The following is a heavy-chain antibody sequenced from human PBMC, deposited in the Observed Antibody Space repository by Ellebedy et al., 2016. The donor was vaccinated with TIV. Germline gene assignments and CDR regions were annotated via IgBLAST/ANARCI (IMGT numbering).Heavy chain of an antibody. J-gene: IGHJ4*02. V-gene: IGHV4-59*01. CDR1: GGSISSYY. D-gene: IGHD2-8*01. CDR2: IYYSGST. Sequence: MPSETLSLTCTVSGGSISSYYWSWIRQPPGKGLEWIGYIYYSGSTTYNPSLKSRVTISVDTSKNQFSLKLSSVTAADTAVYYCARTFSPHCSSGVCYMAYYFDYWGQGTLVTVSS. CDR3: ARTFSPHCSSGVCYMAYYFDY.